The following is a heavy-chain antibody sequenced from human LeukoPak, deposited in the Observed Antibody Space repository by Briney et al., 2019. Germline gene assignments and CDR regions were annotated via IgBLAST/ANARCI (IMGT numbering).Heavy chain of an antibody. V-gene: IGHV1-69*05. D-gene: IGHD6-19*01. J-gene: IGHJ4*02. CDR1: GGTFSSYA. CDR3: ARDEEAVAGTKSFGY. Sequence: SVKVSCKASGGTFSSYAISWVRQAPGQGLEWMGGIIPIFGTANYAQKFQGRVTITTDESTSTAYMELSSLRSEDTAVYYCARDEEAVAGTKSFGYWGQGTLVTVSS. CDR2: IIPIFGTA.